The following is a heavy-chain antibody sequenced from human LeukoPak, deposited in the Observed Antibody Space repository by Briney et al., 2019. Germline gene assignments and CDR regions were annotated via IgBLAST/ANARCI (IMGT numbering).Heavy chain of an antibody. CDR2: IKQDGSEK. D-gene: IGHD1-26*01. CDR1: GFTFSSYW. J-gene: IGHJ4*02. CDR3: ARDLELVGFDY. Sequence: GGSLRLSCAASGFTFSSYWMSWVRQAPGKGLEWVANIKQDGSEKYYVDSVKGRFTISRDNSKNTLYLQMNSLRAEDTAVYYCARDLELVGFDYWGQGTLVTVSS. V-gene: IGHV3-7*01.